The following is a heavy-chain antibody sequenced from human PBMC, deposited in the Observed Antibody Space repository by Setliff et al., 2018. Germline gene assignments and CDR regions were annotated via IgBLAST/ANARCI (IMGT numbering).Heavy chain of an antibody. D-gene: IGHD4-17*01. CDR2: VTQGAST. Sequence: GGSLRLSCEPSGFTFSAYSMAWVRQFPGKGLQLVSAVTQGASTLYPDSVRGRFTMSRDNSKNSVYLQMNDLRVEDTATYYCAKDRVNDGVWDFDSWDQGMLVTVSS. V-gene: IGHV3-23*01. J-gene: IGHJ4*02. CDR1: GFTFSAYS. CDR3: AKDRVNDGVWDFDS.